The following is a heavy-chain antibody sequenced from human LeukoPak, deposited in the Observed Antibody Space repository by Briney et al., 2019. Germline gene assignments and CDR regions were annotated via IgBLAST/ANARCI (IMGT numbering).Heavy chain of an antibody. CDR2: IWYDGSNK. D-gene: IGHD4-17*01. CDR1: GFTFSSYG. Sequence: PRRSLRLSCAASGFTFSSYGMHWVRQAPGKGLEWVAVIWYDGSNKYYADSVKGRFTISRDNSKNTLYLQMNSLRAEDTAVYYCAREGATVTTSGTLPPDRYGIDYWGQGTLGSVSS. CDR3: AREGATVTTSGTLPPDRYGIDY. J-gene: IGHJ4*02. V-gene: IGHV3-33*01.